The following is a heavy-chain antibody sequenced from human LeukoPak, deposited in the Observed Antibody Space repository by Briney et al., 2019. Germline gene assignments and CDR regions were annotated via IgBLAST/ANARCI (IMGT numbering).Heavy chain of an antibody. D-gene: IGHD2-2*01. CDR2: VIPIFGTA. CDR3: ARELVVPAAIPYYYGMDV. Sequence: ASVKVSCKASGGTFSSYAISWVRQAPGQGLEWMGGVIPIFGTANYAQKFQGRVTITADESTSTAYMELSSLRSDDTAVYYCARELVVPAAIPYYYGMDVWGKGTTVTVSS. J-gene: IGHJ6*04. CDR1: GGTFSSYA. V-gene: IGHV1-69*13.